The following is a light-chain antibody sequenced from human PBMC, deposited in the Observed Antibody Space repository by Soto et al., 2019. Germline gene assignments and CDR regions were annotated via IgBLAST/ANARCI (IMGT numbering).Light chain of an antibody. V-gene: IGLV2-23*01. CDR1: SSDVGGYIL. J-gene: IGLJ2*01. CDR3: CSYVGSDTDVI. CDR2: EGR. Sequence: QSALTQPASVSGSPGQSITISCTGTSSDVGGYILVSWYQLHPDKAPKLMIYEGRKRPSGVSNRFSGSKSGNTASLTISGLQPEDEAHYYCCSYVGSDTDVIFGGGTKVTV.